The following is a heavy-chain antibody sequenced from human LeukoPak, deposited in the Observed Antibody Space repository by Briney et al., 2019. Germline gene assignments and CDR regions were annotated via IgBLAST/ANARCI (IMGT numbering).Heavy chain of an antibody. Sequence: SETLSLTCTVSGGSISSSTSYWGWIRQPPGKGLEWIGSIYYSGSTYYNPSLKSRVTISVDTSKNQFSLKLSSVTAADTAVYYCARERLYYDSSGYYHDAFDIWGQGTMVTVSS. CDR1: GGSISSSTSY. V-gene: IGHV4-39*07. J-gene: IGHJ3*02. CDR2: IYYSGST. D-gene: IGHD3-22*01. CDR3: ARERLYYDSSGYYHDAFDI.